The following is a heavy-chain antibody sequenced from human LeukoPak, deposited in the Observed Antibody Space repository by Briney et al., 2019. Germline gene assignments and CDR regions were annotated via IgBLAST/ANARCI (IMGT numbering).Heavy chain of an antibody. Sequence: GGSLRLSCAASGFTFSTYWMSWVRQAPGKGLEWVANIRQDGSKIYYVDSVKGRFTISRDNAKNSLNLQMNSLRAEDTAVYYCATSSNAPGNHWGQGTLVTVSS. CDR3: ATSSNAPGNH. J-gene: IGHJ5*02. D-gene: IGHD2-2*01. CDR2: IRQDGSKI. CDR1: GFTFSTYW. V-gene: IGHV3-7*01.